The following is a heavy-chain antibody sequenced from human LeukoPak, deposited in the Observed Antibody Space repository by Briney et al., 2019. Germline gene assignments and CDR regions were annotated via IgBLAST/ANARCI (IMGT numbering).Heavy chain of an antibody. D-gene: IGHD7-27*01. CDR1: GFTFSSYA. Sequence: GGSLRLSCAASGFTFSSYAMHWVRQAPGKGLEWVAVISYDGSNKYYADSVKGRFTISRDNSKNTLYLQMNSLRAEDTAVYYWARATLGPLDYWGQGTLVTVSS. CDR2: ISYDGSNK. CDR3: ARATLGPLDY. V-gene: IGHV3-30*01. J-gene: IGHJ4*02.